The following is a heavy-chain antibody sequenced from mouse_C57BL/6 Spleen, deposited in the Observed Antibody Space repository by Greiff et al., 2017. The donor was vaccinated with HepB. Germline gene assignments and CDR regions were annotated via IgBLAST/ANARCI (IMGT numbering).Heavy chain of an antibody. CDR1: GYTFTSYD. CDR3: ASKGITTVSYAMDY. CDR2: IYPRDGST. D-gene: IGHD1-1*01. J-gene: IGHJ4*01. V-gene: IGHV1-85*01. Sequence: VKLVESGPELVKPGASVKLSCKASGYTFTSYDINWVKQRPGQGLEWIGWIYPRDGSTKYNEKFKGKATLTVDTSSSTAYMELHSLTSEDSAVYFCASKGITTVSYAMDYWGQGTSVTVSS.